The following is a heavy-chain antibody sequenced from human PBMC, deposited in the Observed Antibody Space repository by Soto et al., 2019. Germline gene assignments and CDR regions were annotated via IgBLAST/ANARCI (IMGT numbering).Heavy chain of an antibody. CDR3: ARVVSSCSSALGEY. CDR1: GFTFSSYG. Sequence: GGSLRLSCAASGFTFSSYGMHWVRQAPGKGLEWVAVIWYDGSNKYYADSVKGRFTISRDNSKNTLYLQMNSLRAEYTAVYYCARVVSSCSSALGEYWGQGTLVTVSS. V-gene: IGHV3-33*01. D-gene: IGHD3-22*01. J-gene: IGHJ4*02. CDR2: IWYDGSNK.